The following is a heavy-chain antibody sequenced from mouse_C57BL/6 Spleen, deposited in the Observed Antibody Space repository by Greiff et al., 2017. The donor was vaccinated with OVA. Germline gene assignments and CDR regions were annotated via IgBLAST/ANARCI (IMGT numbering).Heavy chain of an antibody. J-gene: IGHJ4*01. CDR1: GYTFTDYN. V-gene: IGHV1-22*01. CDR3: ALPNGNYPYAMDY. D-gene: IGHD2-1*01. Sequence: VQLQQSGPELVKPGASVKMSCKASGYTFTDYNMHWVKQRHGKSLEWIGYINTNNGGTSYNQKFKGKATLTVNKSSSTAYMELRSLTSEDAAVYYCALPNGNYPYAMDYWGQGTSVTVSS. CDR2: INTNNGGT.